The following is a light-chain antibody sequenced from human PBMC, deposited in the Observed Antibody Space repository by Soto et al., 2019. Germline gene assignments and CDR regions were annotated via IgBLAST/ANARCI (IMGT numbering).Light chain of an antibody. CDR3: QQYGSSPLFT. Sequence: EIVLTQSPGTLSLSPGERATLSCRASQSVSSSFLLWYQQKPGQAARLLIYGASSRATGIPDWFSGSGSGTDFTLTISRLEPEDFAVYYCQQYGSSPLFTFGPGTKVDIK. CDR2: GAS. V-gene: IGKV3-20*01. J-gene: IGKJ3*01. CDR1: QSVSSSF.